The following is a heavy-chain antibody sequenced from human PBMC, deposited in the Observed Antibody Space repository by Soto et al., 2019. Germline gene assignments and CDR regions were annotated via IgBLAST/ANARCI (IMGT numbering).Heavy chain of an antibody. J-gene: IGHJ4*02. D-gene: IGHD3-22*01. CDR2: INAGNGNT. CDR3: ARVTSHYYDSSGYRVHYFDY. V-gene: IGHV1-3*01. CDR1: GYTFTSYA. Sequence: ASVKVSCKASGYTFTSYAMHWVRQAPGQRLEWMGWINAGNGNTKYSQKFQGRVTITRDTSISTAYMELSRLRSDDTAVYYCARVTSHYYDSSGYRVHYFDYWGQGTLVTVSS.